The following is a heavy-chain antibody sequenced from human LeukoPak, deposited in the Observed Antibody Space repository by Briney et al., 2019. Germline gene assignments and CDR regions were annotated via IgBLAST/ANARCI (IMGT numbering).Heavy chain of an antibody. CDR3: VRSIAAAGKEFDS. D-gene: IGHD6-13*01. CDR1: GGSINDAS. Sequence: PSETLSLTCTVSGGSINDASWNWIRKPPGQGLEWIGYIYHSGGTNYNPSLKSRVTISLDTSKNQFSLKLSSVTAADTAVYYCVRSIAAAGKEFDSWGQGTLVTVSS. CDR2: IYHSGGT. V-gene: IGHV4-59*12. J-gene: IGHJ4*02.